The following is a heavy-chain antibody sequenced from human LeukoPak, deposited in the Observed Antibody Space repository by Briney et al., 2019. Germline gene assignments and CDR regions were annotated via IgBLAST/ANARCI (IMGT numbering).Heavy chain of an antibody. J-gene: IGHJ4*02. Sequence: ASVKVSCKVSGYTITELSMHWVRQAPGKGLEWMGGFDPEDGETIYAQRFQGRVTMTEDTSTDTAYMELSSLRSEDTAVYYCATGTYYYDSSGYRHQFDYWGQGTLVTVSS. CDR1: GYTITELS. CDR3: ATGTYYYDSSGYRHQFDY. D-gene: IGHD3-22*01. V-gene: IGHV1-24*01. CDR2: FDPEDGET.